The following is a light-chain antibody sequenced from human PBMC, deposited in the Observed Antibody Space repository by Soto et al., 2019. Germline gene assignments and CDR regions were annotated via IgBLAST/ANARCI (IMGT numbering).Light chain of an antibody. CDR1: NSDVCSSVY. V-gene: IGLV2-14*01. J-gene: IGLJ1*01. CDR3: CFFTGTASQYV. Sequence: QSVLTHPASVSGSPGHSISFSFAGSNSDVCSSVYVSWYRQHPVKAPQLIIYEVNKRPSVVSNRFSWTKSGNTSSLNISVLKPDDEADYYCCFFTGTASQYVFGPGTKVTVL. CDR2: EVN.